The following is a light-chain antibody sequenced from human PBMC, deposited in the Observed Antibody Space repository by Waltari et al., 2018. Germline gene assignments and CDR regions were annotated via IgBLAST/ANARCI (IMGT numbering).Light chain of an antibody. CDR3: QQRFSWPPLT. CDR2: DTS. Sequence: VLTQSPATLSFSPGERATLSCRASQPVHSYLAWYQQRPGQAPRLLIYDTSNRATGIPARFSGSGSGTDFTLTISSLEPEDFAVYYCQQRFSWPPLTFGGGTKVEVK. J-gene: IGKJ4*01. V-gene: IGKV3-11*01. CDR1: QPVHSY.